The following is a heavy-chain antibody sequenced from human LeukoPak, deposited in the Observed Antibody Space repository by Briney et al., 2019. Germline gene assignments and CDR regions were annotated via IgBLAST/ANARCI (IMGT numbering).Heavy chain of an antibody. J-gene: IGHJ4*02. CDR1: GFTFSSYS. CDR3: ARGAPARDFWSGYYTVVDY. V-gene: IGHV3-48*01. Sequence: GGSLRLSCAASGFTFSSYSMNWVRQAPGKGLEWVSYISSSSSTIYYADSVKGRFTTSRDNAKNSLYLQMYSLRAEDTAVYYCARGAPARDFWSGYYTVVDYWGQGTLVTVSS. D-gene: IGHD3-3*01. CDR2: ISSSSSTI.